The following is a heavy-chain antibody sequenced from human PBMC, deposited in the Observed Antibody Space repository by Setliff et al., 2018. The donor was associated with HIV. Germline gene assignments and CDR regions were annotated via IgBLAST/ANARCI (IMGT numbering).Heavy chain of an antibody. J-gene: IGHJ4*02. CDR3: ARLGRAIDDGGSSLRLDF. CDR1: DDSFSNYD. V-gene: IGHV4-4*09. Sequence: SETLSLTCVVSDDSFSNYDWTWIRQPPGKALQWIGYISSSGTTNYNPSLRSRVTISIETSNTRFFLWLRSVTAADTATYFCARLGRAIDDGGSSLRLDFWGQGMPVTVSS. CDR2: ISSSGTT. D-gene: IGHD2-15*01.